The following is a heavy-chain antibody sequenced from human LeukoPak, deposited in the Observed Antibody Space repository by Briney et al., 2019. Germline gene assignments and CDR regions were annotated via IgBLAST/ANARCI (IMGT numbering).Heavy chain of an antibody. Sequence: SETLSLTCTVSGGSISSGSYYWSWIRQPAGKGLEWIGRIYTSGSTNYNPSLKSRVTISVDTSKNQFSLKLRSVTAADTAVYYCARGGNYGDYNYWGQGTLVTVSS. CDR3: ARGGNYGDYNY. J-gene: IGHJ4*02. CDR1: GGSISSGSYY. D-gene: IGHD4-17*01. CDR2: IYTSGST. V-gene: IGHV4-61*02.